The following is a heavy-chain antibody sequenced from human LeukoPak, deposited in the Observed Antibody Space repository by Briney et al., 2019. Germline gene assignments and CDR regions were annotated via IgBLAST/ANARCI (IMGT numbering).Heavy chain of an antibody. V-gene: IGHV5-10-1*01. Sequence: GESLKISCKGSGYSFTSYWISWVRQMPGKGLEWMGRIDPSDSYTNYSPSFQGHVTISADKSISTAYLQWSSLKASDTAMYYCARRLRSGWYSVPDYFDYCGQGTLVTVSS. CDR3: ARRLRSGWYSVPDYFDY. D-gene: IGHD6-19*01. J-gene: IGHJ4*02. CDR1: GYSFTSYW. CDR2: IDPSDSYT.